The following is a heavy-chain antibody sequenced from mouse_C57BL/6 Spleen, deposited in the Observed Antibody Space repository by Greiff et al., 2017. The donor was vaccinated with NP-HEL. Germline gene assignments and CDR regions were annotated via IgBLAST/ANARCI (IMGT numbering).Heavy chain of an antibody. D-gene: IGHD2-3*01. CDR1: GYTFTSYW. CDR2: IDPSDSYT. CDR3: ARGGLLRTNWYFDV. V-gene: IGHV1-50*01. Sequence: QVQLQQPGAELVKPGASVKLSCKASGYTFTSYWMQWVKQRPGQGLEWIGEIDPSDSYTNYNQKFKGKATLTVDKSSSTAYMQLSSLTSEDSAVYYCARGGLLRTNWYFDVWGTGTTVTVSS. J-gene: IGHJ1*03.